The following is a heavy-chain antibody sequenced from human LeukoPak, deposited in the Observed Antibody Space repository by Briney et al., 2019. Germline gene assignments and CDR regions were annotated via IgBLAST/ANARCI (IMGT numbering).Heavy chain of an antibody. V-gene: IGHV3-33*01. J-gene: IGHJ4*02. Sequence: PGGSLRLSCAASGFTFSSYGMHWVRQAPGKGLEWVARVWYDGSKTYYADSVKGRFSISRDNSKNTLYLQMNSLRAEDTALYYCARDDFGSRIPFDYWGQGTLVTVSS. CDR3: ARDDFGSRIPFDY. CDR1: GFTFSSYG. D-gene: IGHD3-10*01. CDR2: VWYDGSKT.